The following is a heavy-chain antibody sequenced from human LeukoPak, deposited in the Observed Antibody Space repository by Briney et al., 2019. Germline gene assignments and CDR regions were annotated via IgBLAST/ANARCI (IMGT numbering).Heavy chain of an antibody. CDR2: IRHDGGNK. J-gene: IGHJ3*02. V-gene: IGHV3-30*02. CDR1: GFTVTSYG. D-gene: IGHD4-17*01. Sequence: GGSLRLSCAASGFTVTSYGMHWVRQAPGKGLEWVAFIRHDGGNKYYTDSVKGRFTISRDNAKNSLYLQMNSLRAEDTAVYYCAREDYGDAYDAFDIWGQGTMVTVSS. CDR3: AREDYGDAYDAFDI.